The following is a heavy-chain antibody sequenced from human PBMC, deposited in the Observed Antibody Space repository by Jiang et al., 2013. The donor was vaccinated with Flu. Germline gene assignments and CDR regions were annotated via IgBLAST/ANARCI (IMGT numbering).Heavy chain of an antibody. CDR3: VRSGLRGGEDDYGMDV. J-gene: IGHJ6*02. V-gene: IGHV1-45*02. CDR2: MTPYNDNT. D-gene: IGHD2-21*01. CDR1: GWTFTFRY. Sequence: QLVESGAAVKKTGSSVKISCKASGWTFTFRYLHWVRQAPGLPFEWMGWMTPYNDNTKYSQKFRDRIAMTRDGTLTMYMELTGLKTEDTATYFCVRSGLRGGEDDYGMDVWGQGTAVTVSS.